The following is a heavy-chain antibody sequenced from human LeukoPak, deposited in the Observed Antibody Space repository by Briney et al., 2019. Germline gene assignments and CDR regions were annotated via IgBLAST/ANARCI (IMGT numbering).Heavy chain of an antibody. CDR2: IIPIFGTA. Sequence: ASVKVSCKASGGTFSSYAISWVRQAPGQGLEWMGGIIPIFGTANYAQKFQGRVTITADESTSTAYMELSSLRSEGTAVYYCARVASSFGLLRGEDYFDYWGQGTLVTVSS. V-gene: IGHV1-69*13. J-gene: IGHJ4*02. CDR3: ARVASSFGLLRGEDYFDY. CDR1: GGTFSSYA. D-gene: IGHD2-8*01.